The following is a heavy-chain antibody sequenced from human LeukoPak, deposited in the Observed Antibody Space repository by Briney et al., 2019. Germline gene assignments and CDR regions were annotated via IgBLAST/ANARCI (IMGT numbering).Heavy chain of an antibody. D-gene: IGHD3-10*01. CDR3: AQDPGFDY. CDR2: ISGRGGST. Sequence: GGSLRLSCAASGVTFSSYAMSCVRQASGKRLEWVSAISGRGGSTYYADSVKGRFTSYRDNSKNTLYLQMNSLRAEDTAVYYCAQDPGFDYWGQGTLVTVCS. CDR1: GVTFSSYA. J-gene: IGHJ4*02. V-gene: IGHV3-23*01.